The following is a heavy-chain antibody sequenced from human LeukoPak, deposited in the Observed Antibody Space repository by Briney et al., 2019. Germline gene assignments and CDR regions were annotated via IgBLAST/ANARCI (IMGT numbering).Heavy chain of an antibody. J-gene: IGHJ4*02. CDR1: GFTFSGYA. V-gene: IGHV3-30*04. D-gene: IGHD2-2*01. CDR3: AKESTSL. CDR2: ISYDGSDK. Sequence: GGSLRLSCAASGFTFSGYAMHWVRQAPGKGLEWVALISYDGSDKYYADSVKGRFTVSRDNSKNTLYLQMNSLRAEDTAVYYCAKESTSLWGQGTLVTVSS.